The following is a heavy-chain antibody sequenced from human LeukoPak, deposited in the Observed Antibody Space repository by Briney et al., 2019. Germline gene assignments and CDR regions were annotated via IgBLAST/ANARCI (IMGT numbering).Heavy chain of an antibody. CDR2: ISYDGSNK. V-gene: IGHV3-30*03. CDR3: ATRQWLVP. CDR1: GFTFSSYG. D-gene: IGHD6-19*01. Sequence: GRSLRLSCAASGFTFSSYGMHWVRQAPGKGPEWVAVISYDGSNKYYADSVKGRFTISRDNSKNTLYLQMNSLRAKDTAVYYCATRQWLVPWGQGTLVTVSS. J-gene: IGHJ5*02.